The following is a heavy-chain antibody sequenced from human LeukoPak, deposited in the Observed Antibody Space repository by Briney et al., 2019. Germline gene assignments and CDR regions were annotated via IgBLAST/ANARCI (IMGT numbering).Heavy chain of an antibody. CDR1: GFDFHDYM. CDR3: SSTFGSGSYLHS. CDR2: ISWNGDTI. Sequence: GGSLRLSCAASGFDFHDYMMHWVRQPPGKGLEWVSEISWNGDTIGYADSVKGRLIISRDNARRSLYLQMNSLRPEDTAFYYCSSTFGSGSYLHSWGQGTLVTVSS. D-gene: IGHD3-10*01. V-gene: IGHV3-9*01. J-gene: IGHJ5*02.